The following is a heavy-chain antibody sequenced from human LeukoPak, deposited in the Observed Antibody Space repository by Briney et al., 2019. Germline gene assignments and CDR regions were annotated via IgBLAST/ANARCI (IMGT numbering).Heavy chain of an antibody. Sequence: GGSLRLSCAASGFTFSTYAMSWVRQAPGQGLEWVSAISDSVSSTYYADSVKGRFTISRDNSKNTLYLQMTSLRAEDTAVYYCAKTLTTGYYYYAMDVWGQGTTVTVSS. V-gene: IGHV3-23*01. CDR2: ISDSVSST. D-gene: IGHD4-17*01. CDR3: AKTLTTGYYYYAMDV. J-gene: IGHJ6*02. CDR1: GFTFSTYA.